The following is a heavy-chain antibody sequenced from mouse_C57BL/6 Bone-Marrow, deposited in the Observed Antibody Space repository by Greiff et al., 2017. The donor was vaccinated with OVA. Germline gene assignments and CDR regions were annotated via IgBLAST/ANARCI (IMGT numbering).Heavy chain of an antibody. CDR1: GYTFTDYY. CDR2: IYPGSGNT. J-gene: IGHJ2*01. D-gene: IGHD3-2*02. V-gene: IGHV1-76*01. CDR3: ARGDSSGYLYYFDY. Sequence: VMLVESGAELVRPGASVKLSCKASGYTFTDYYINWVKQRPGQGLEWIARIYPGSGNTYYNEKFKGKATLTAEKSSSTAYMQLSSLTSEDSAVYFCARGDSSGYLYYFDYWGQGTTLTVSS.